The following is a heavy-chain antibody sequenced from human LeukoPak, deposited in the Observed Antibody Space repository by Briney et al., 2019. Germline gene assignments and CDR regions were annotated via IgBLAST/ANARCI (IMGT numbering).Heavy chain of an antibody. CDR3: ARLRITMVRGVITYDAFDI. CDR1: GFTASSNY. Sequence: PGGSLRLSCAASGFTASSNYMSLVRPAPGEGLEVVSVIYSGGSTYYADTVKGRFTISRDNSKNTLYLQRNSLRAEDTAVYYCARLRITMVRGVITYDAFDIWGQGTMVTVSS. CDR2: IYSGGST. V-gene: IGHV3-53*01. J-gene: IGHJ3*02. D-gene: IGHD3-10*01.